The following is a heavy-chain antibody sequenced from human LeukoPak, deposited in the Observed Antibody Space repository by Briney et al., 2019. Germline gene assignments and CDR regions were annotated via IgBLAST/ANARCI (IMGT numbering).Heavy chain of an antibody. Sequence: PGGSLRLSCAASGFTVSSNYMSWVRQAPGKGLEWVSVIYSGGSTYYADSVKGRFTISRDNSKNTLYLRMNSLRAEDTAVYYCARDLVHGLKGSDYWGQGTLVTVSS. V-gene: IGHV3-66*01. J-gene: IGHJ4*02. CDR3: ARDLVHGLKGSDY. D-gene: IGHD1-26*01. CDR2: IYSGGST. CDR1: GFTVSSNY.